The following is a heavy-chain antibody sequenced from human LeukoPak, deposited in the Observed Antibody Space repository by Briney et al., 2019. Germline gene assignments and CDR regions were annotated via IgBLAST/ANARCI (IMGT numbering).Heavy chain of an antibody. CDR1: GYSISSGYY. J-gene: IGHJ4*02. D-gene: IGHD6-13*01. V-gene: IGHV4-38-2*02. Sequence: SETLSLTCTVSGYSISSGYYWGWIRQPPGKGLEWIGSIYHSGSTYYNPSLKSRVTISVDTSKNQFSLKLSSVTAADTAVYYCARDRAAAGTMGIDYWGQGTLVTVSS. CDR3: ARDRAAAGTMGIDY. CDR2: IYHSGST.